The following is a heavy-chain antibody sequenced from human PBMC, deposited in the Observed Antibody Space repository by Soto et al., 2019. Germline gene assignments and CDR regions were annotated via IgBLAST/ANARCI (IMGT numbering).Heavy chain of an antibody. CDR1: GFTFSSYG. CDR2: ISYDGSNK. J-gene: IGHJ6*02. V-gene: IGHV3-30*18. CDR3: ANSYPDYYYGMDV. Sequence: HPGGSLRLSCAASGFTFSSYGMHWVCQAPGKGLEWVAVISYDGSNKYYADSVKGRFTISRDNSKNTLYLQMNSLRAEDTAVYYCANSYPDYYYGMDVWGQGTTVTVSS. D-gene: IGHD6-6*01.